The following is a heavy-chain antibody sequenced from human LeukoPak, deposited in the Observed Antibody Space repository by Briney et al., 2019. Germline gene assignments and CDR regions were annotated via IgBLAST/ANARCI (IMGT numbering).Heavy chain of an antibody. CDR2: INYSGRT. J-gene: IGHJ4*02. D-gene: IGHD3-10*01. CDR3: ASTLTYYYGSGSYYIDC. CDR1: GGSISSTSYY. Sequence: SETLSLTCSVSGGSISSTSYYWGWIRQPPGKGLEWIGSINYSGRTYYNPSLKSRVTISVDTSKNQFSLKVRSVTAADTAVYYCASTLTYYYGSGSYYIDCWGQGTLVTVSS. V-gene: IGHV4-39*01.